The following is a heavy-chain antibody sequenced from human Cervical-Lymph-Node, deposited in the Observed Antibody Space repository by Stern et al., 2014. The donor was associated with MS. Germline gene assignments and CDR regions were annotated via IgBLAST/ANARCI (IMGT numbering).Heavy chain of an antibody. CDR1: GFSLSTSGMS. CDR3: ARIRDDFSNYYFDS. D-gene: IGHD4-11*01. Sequence: QVTLKESGPALVKPTQTLTLTCTFSGFSLSTSGMSVSWIRQPPGKALEWLALLAWDDCQYYTTSLKTRLTIPKEDSTKQVVLTMTNVDPVDTATYFCARIRDDFSNYYFDSWGQGTLVTVSS. J-gene: IGHJ4*02. CDR2: LAWDDCQ. V-gene: IGHV2-70*13.